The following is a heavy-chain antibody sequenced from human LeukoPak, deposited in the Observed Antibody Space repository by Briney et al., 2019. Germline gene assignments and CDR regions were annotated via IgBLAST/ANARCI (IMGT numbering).Heavy chain of an antibody. CDR1: GVTFRSCG. CDR3: ARGDLYREYVMLN. J-gene: IGHJ4*02. V-gene: IGHV3-33*01. Sequence: GGSLRLSCAQSGVTFRSCGMHWVREAPGTGGGWGAVIWDDGSIKYSADSVKSGFTISRDNSKNTLYLHMNSVRAEGTPVYYFARGDLYREYVMLNWLQGTLHSVSS. D-gene: IGHD3-16*01. CDR2: IWDDGSIK.